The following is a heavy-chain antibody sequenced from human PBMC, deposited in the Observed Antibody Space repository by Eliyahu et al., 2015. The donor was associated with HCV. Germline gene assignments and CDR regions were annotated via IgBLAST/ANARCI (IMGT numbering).Heavy chain of an antibody. CDR2: ISXDGGNK. V-gene: IGHV3-30-3*01. Sequence: QVQLVESGGGVVQPGRSLRLSXXASGFTXXSYARXWVRQAPGKGLEWVGVISXDGGNKYYADSVKGRFTISRDNSKNTLYLQMNSLRAEDTAVYYCARGPSIVGTRSYYYGMDVWGQGTTVTVSS. CDR1: GFTXXSYA. D-gene: IGHD1-26*01. CDR3: ARGPSIVGTRSYYYGMDV. J-gene: IGHJ6*02.